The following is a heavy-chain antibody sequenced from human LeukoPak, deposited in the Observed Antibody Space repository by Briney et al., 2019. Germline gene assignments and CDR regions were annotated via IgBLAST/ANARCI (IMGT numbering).Heavy chain of an antibody. CDR1: GFTVGSNY. CDR2: IYSDGTT. V-gene: IGHV3-53*01. J-gene: IGHJ3*02. D-gene: IGHD4-11*01. Sequence: GGSLRLSCAASGFTVGSNYMSWVRQAPEKGLEWVSVIYSDGTTYYADSVKGRFTISRDISKNTLYLQMNSLGAEDTAVYYCARDSPYSDYLIGGAFNIWGQGTMVTVSS. CDR3: ARDSPYSDYLIGGAFNI.